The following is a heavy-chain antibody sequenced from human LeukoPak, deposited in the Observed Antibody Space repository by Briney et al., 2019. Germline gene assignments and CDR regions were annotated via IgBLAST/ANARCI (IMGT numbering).Heavy chain of an antibody. CDR2: MSGSGGAT. Sequence: GGSLRLSCAASGFTFRSFGMTWVRQAPGKGLEWVSGMSGSGGATYYADSVKGRFTISRDTSKNTLYLQMNSLRAEGTAVYYCSKGATVIRGQGTMVTVAS. CDR3: SKGATVI. J-gene: IGHJ3*02. CDR1: GFTFRSFG. V-gene: IGHV3-23*01. D-gene: IGHD4-17*01.